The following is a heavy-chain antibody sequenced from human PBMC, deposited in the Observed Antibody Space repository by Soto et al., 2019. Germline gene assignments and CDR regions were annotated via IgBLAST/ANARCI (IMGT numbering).Heavy chain of an antibody. D-gene: IGHD1-1*01. CDR1: GASISSYY. J-gene: IGHJ4*02. CDR3: ARDTTPSL. CDR2: VYYSGST. V-gene: IGHV4-59*01. Sequence: QVQLQESGPGLVKPSETLSLTCTVSGASISSYYWSWIRQPPGKGLEWIGYVYYSGSTNYNPSLKSRVTISVDTSKNQFSLKLSSVTAADTAMYYCARDTTPSLWGQGNLVTVSS.